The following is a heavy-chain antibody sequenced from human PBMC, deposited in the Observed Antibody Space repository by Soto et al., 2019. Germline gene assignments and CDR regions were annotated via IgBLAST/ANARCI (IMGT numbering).Heavy chain of an antibody. J-gene: IGHJ4*02. V-gene: IGHV1-69*13. CDR3: AGQYSSSWYESDY. Sequence: SVKVSCKASGGTFSSYAISWVRQAPGQGLEWMGGIIPIFGTANYAQKFQGRVTITADESTSTAYMELSSLRSEDTAVYYCAGQYSSSWYESDYWGQGTLVTVSS. D-gene: IGHD6-13*01. CDR1: GGTFSSYA. CDR2: IIPIFGTA.